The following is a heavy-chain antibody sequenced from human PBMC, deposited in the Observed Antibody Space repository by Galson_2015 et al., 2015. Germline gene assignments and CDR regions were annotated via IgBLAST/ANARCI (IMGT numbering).Heavy chain of an antibody. J-gene: IGHJ4*02. CDR1: GFTFSSYG. CDR2: ISYDGSNK. Sequence: SLSLSCAASGFTFSSYGMHWVRQVPGKGLEWVAVISYDGSNKYYADSVKGRFTISRDNSKNTLHLQMNSLRAEDTAVYYCAKDPTRFPVAGTLDYWGQGTLVTVPS. D-gene: IGHD6-19*01. CDR3: AKDPTRFPVAGTLDY. V-gene: IGHV3-30*18.